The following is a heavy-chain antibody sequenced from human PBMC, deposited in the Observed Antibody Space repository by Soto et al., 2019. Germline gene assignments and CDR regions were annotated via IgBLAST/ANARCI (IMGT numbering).Heavy chain of an antibody. J-gene: IGHJ4*02. CDR1: GLTFTDYW. V-gene: IGHV3-7*03. CDR2: IKQDESEK. D-gene: IGHD1-26*01. Sequence: SLRLSCVTYGLTFTDYWMSWVRQAPGKGLEWVANIKQDESEKNYPDSVKGRFTISRDNAKDSLYLQMNSLRAEDTAVYYCASDRFRGTYYLRGVTYFFEEWGQGAPGTVS. CDR3: ASDRFRGTYYLRGVTYFFEE.